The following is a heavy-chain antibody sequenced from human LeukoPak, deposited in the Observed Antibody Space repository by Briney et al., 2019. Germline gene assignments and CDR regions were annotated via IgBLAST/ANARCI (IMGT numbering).Heavy chain of an antibody. V-gene: IGHV4-31*03. CDR1: GGSISSGGYC. D-gene: IGHD6-13*01. CDR2: IYYSGST. Sequence: SETLSLTCTVSGGSISSGGYCWSWIRQHPGKGLEWIGYIYYSGSTYYNPSLKSRVTISVDTSKNQFSLKLSSVTAADTAVYYCATIAAAGTGAFDYWGQGTLVTVSS. J-gene: IGHJ4*02. CDR3: ATIAAAGTGAFDY.